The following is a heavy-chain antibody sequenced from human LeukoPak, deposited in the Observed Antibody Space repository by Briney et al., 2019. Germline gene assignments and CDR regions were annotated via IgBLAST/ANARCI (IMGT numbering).Heavy chain of an antibody. CDR3: ARDPYGSGSYSYYYYGMDV. J-gene: IGHJ6*02. D-gene: IGHD3-10*01. V-gene: IGHV4-34*01. CDR2: INHSGST. Sequence: SETLSLTCAVYGGSFSGYYWSWIRPPPGKGLEWIGEINHSGSTNYNPSLKSRVTISVDTSKNQFSLKLSSVTAADTAVYYCARDPYGSGSYSYYYYGMDVWGQGTTVTVSS. CDR1: GGSFSGYY.